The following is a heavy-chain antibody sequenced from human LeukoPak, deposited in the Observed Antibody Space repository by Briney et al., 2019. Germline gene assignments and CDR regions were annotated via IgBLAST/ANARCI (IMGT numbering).Heavy chain of an antibody. CDR3: ARLSDIVATINY. V-gene: IGHV4-39*01. CDR1: GGSISSSSYY. J-gene: IGHJ4*02. D-gene: IGHD5-12*01. CDR2: IYYSGST. Sequence: PSETLSLTCTVSGGSISSSSYYWGWIRQPPGKGLEWIGSIYYSGSTYYNPSLKSRVTISVDTSKNQFSLKLSSVTAADTAVYYCARLSDIVATINYWGQGTLVTVPS.